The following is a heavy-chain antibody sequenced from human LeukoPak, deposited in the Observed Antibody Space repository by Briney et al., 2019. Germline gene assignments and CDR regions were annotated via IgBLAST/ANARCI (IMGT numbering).Heavy chain of an antibody. V-gene: IGHV4-34*01. J-gene: IGHJ4*02. CDR3: ARTYGSGSYYNY. Sequence: SETLSLTCAVYGGSFSGYYWSWIRQPPGKGLEWIGEINHSGSTNYNPSLKSRVTISVDTSKNQFSLKLSSVTAADTAVYYCARTYGSGSYYNYWGQGTLVTVSS. D-gene: IGHD3-10*01. CDR1: GGSFSGYY. CDR2: INHSGST.